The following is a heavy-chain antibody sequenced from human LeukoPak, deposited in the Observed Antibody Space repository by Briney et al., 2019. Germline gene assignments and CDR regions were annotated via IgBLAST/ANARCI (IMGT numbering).Heavy chain of an antibody. CDR1: GFTFNSYW. V-gene: IGHV3-74*01. Sequence: PGGSLRLSCAASGFTFNSYWMHWVRQAPGKGLVWVSLIDSGGSTTTYADSVKGRFTISRDNAKNTLYLQMNSLRAEDTAVYYCARDQYCSSTSCYFYYYGMDVWGQGTTVTVSS. D-gene: IGHD2-2*01. CDR3: ARDQYCSSTSCYFYYYGMDV. CDR2: IDSGGSTT. J-gene: IGHJ6*02.